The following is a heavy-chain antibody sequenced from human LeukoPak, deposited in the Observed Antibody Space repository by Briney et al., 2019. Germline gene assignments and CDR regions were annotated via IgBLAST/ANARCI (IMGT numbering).Heavy chain of an antibody. CDR2: ISSSSSYI. Sequence: GGSLRLSCAISGLTFHDYAMTWVRQAPGKGLEWVSSISSSSSYIYYADSVKGRFTISRDNAKNSLYLQMNSLRAEDTAVYYCARDLAFWGGSNAFGIWGQGTMVTVSS. CDR1: GLTFHDYA. V-gene: IGHV3-21*01. J-gene: IGHJ3*02. D-gene: IGHD3-16*01. CDR3: ARDLAFWGGSNAFGI.